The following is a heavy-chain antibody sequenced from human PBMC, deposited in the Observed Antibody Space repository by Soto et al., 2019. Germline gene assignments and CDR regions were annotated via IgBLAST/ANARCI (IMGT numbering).Heavy chain of an antibody. V-gene: IGHV3-23*01. CDR3: VKDLAASGWFDP. CDR2: VSNSGTST. J-gene: IGHJ5*02. Sequence: EVQLLESGGGLAQPGASLKLSCAASGFMFSGYAMSWVRQAPGKGLEWVSAVSNSGTSTSYADSVKGRFTISRDNSKNTLYLQMSSLGAEDTALYYCVKDLAASGWFDPWGQGTLVIVSS. CDR1: GFMFSGYA. D-gene: IGHD2-15*01.